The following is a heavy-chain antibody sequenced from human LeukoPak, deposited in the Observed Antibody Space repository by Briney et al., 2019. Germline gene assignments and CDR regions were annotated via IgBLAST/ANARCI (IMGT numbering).Heavy chain of an antibody. D-gene: IGHD3-22*01. CDR3: ARGTMMVGP. Sequence: PSETLSLTCAVYGGSFSGYYWSWIRQPPGKGLEWIGEINHSGSTNYNPSLKSRVTISVDTSKNQFSLKLSAVTAADTAVYYCARGTMMVGPWGQGTQVTVSS. J-gene: IGHJ5*02. CDR1: GGSFSGYY. V-gene: IGHV4-34*01. CDR2: INHSGST.